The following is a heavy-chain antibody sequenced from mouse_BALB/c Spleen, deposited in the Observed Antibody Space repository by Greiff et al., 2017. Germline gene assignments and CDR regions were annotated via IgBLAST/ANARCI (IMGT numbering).Heavy chain of an antibody. CDR3: ESHRYDWYFDV. D-gene: IGHD2-14*01. CDR2: INSNGGST. J-gene: IGHJ1*01. Sequence: EVKLMESGGGLVKLGGSLKLSCAASGFTFSSYYMSWVRQTPEKRLELVAAINSNGGSTYYPDTVKGRFTISRDNAKNTLYLQMSSLKSEDTALYYCESHRYDWYFDVWGAGTTVTVSS. CDR1: GFTFSSYY. V-gene: IGHV5-6-2*01.